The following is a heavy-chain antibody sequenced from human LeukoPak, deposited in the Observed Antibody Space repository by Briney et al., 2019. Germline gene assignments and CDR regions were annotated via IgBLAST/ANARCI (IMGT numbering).Heavy chain of an antibody. D-gene: IGHD2-15*01. J-gene: IGHJ4*02. Sequence: SETLSLTCTVSGGSISSSSYYWGWIRQPPGKGLEWIGSIYYSGSAYYNPSLKSRVTISVDTSKNQFSLKLSSVTAADTAVYYCARHPRGGNAKEIYYFDYWGQGTLVTVSS. V-gene: IGHV4-39*01. CDR1: GGSISSSSYY. CDR2: IYYSGSA. CDR3: ARHPRGGNAKEIYYFDY.